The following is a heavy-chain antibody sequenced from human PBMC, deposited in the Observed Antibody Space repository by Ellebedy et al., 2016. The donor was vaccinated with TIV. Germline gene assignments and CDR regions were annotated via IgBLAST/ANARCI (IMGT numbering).Heavy chain of an antibody. V-gene: IGHV1-46*01. CDR2: INPSGDSA. Sequence: AASVKVSCKAAGYTFSNYYMHWVRQAAGHGLEWMAIINPSGDSATYAQKFQGRVTMTRDTSTSTVYIQLRGLRPEDTAVYSCARDADITVPADAFDSWGQGTMVSVSS. CDR1: GYTFSNYY. D-gene: IGHD6-19*01. J-gene: IGHJ3*02. CDR3: ARDADITVPADAFDS.